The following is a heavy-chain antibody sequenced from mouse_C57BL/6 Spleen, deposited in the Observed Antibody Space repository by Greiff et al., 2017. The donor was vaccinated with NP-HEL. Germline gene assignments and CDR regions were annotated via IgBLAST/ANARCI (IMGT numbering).Heavy chain of an antibody. CDR3: TRGSRWDGAMDY. CDR2: IRNKANNHAT. V-gene: IGHV6-6*01. CDR1: GFTFSDAW. J-gene: IGHJ4*01. Sequence: DVKLVESGGGLVQPGGSMKLSCAASGFTFSDAWMDWVRQSPEKGLEWVAEIRNKANNHATYYAESVKGRFTISRDDSKSSVYLQMNSLRAEDTGIYYCTRGSRWDGAMDYWGQGTSVTVSS. D-gene: IGHD4-1*01.